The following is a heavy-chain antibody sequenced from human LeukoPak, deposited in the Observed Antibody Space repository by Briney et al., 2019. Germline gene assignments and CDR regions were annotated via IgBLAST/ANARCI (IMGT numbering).Heavy chain of an antibody. Sequence: GGSLRPSCAASGFTFSTSALDWVRQAPGKGLEWVAVISYDGNNKYYADSAKGRFTISRDNSKNTLYLQMNSLRAEDTAVYYCARDLHYYGSGGVDYWGQGTLVTVSS. CDR3: ARDLHYYGSGGVDY. V-gene: IGHV3-30-3*01. D-gene: IGHD3-10*01. CDR1: GFTFSTSA. J-gene: IGHJ4*02. CDR2: ISYDGNNK.